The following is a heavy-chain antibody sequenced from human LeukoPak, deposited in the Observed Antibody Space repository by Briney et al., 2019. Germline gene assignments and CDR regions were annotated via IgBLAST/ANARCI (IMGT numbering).Heavy chain of an antibody. CDR3: VRDQGNYGSGSYYRWFDP. CDR2: IHHSGST. Sequence: SSETLSLTCTVSGFSISRGYSWGWIRQPPGKWLEWIGSIHHSGSTYYNPSLKSRVTISVDTSKNQFSLKLSSVTAADTAVYYCVRDQGNYGSGSYYRWFDPWGQGTLVTVSS. V-gene: IGHV4-38-2*02. J-gene: IGHJ5*02. CDR1: GFSISRGYS. D-gene: IGHD3-10*01.